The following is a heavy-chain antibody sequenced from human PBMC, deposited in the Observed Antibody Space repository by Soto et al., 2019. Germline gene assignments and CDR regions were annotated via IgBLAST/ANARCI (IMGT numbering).Heavy chain of an antibody. D-gene: IGHD3-22*01. CDR1: GFTFSSYA. CDR2: ISGSGGST. V-gene: IGHV3-23*01. J-gene: IGHJ4*02. CDR3: AKQEKDSSGYYYGWVYYFDY. Sequence: GGSLRLSCAASGFTFSSYAMSWVRQAPGKGLEWVSAISGSGGSTHYADSVKGRFTISRDNSKDTLYLLMNSLRAEDTAVYYCAKQEKDSSGYYYGWVYYFDYWGQGTLVTV.